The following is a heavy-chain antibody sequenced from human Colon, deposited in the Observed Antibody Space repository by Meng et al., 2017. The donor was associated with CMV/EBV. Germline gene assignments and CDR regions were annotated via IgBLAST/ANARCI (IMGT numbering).Heavy chain of an antibody. D-gene: IGHD3-10*02. CDR3: ARDWGDVRGGFDF. CDR2: TYYRSKYYN. Sequence: QVQLQQSGPGLVKPSXXLSLTXALSGDSVSSNSAAWNWIRQSPSRGLEWLGRTYYRSKYYNDYALSVKSRITINPDTSKNQFSLQLNSVTPEDTAIYYCARDWGDVRGGFDFGGQGTLVTVSS. CDR1: GDSVSSNSAA. J-gene: IGHJ4*02. V-gene: IGHV6-1*01.